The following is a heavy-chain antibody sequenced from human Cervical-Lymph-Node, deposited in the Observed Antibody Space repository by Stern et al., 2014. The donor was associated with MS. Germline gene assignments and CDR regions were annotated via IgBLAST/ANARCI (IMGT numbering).Heavy chain of an antibody. Sequence: QVQLVESGGGVVQPGRSLRLSCAASGFTFSSYGMHWVRQAPGKGLEWVAVISYDGSNKYYADSVKGRFTISRDNSKNTLYLQMNSLRAEDTAVYYCAKAWGYSSGWDDYGGQGPRVTVS. V-gene: IGHV3-30*18. D-gene: IGHD6-19*01. CDR3: AKAWGYSSGWDDY. J-gene: IGHJ4*02. CDR2: ISYDGSNK. CDR1: GFTFSSYG.